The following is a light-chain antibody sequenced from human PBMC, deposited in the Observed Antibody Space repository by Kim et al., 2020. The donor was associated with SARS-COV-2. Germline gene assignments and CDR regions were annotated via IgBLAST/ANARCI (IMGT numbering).Light chain of an antibody. CDR1: SGHTNYA. J-gene: IGLJ2*01. V-gene: IGLV4-69*01. Sequence: QLVLTQSPSASASLGAPVKVTCTLSSGHTNYAIAWHQQQPGKGPRFLMKVNGDGSHIKGDGIPDRFSGSTSGAERYLTISSLQSEDEADYYCQTWGTGTLVFGGGTQLTVL. CDR3: QTWGTGTLV. CDR2: VNGDGSH.